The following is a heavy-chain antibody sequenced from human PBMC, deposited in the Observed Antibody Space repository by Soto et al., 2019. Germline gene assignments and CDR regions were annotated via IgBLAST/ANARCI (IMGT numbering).Heavy chain of an antibody. D-gene: IGHD6-13*01. CDR2: ISYDGSNK. V-gene: IGHV3-30*18. CDR1: GFTFSSYG. Sequence: GGSLRLSCAASGFTFSSYGMHWVRQAPGKGLEWVAVISYDGSNKYYADSVKGRFTISRDNSKNTLYLQMNSLRAEDTAVYYCAKDHIAGELYYYYYGMDVWGQGTTVTVSS. J-gene: IGHJ6*02. CDR3: AKDHIAGELYYYYYGMDV.